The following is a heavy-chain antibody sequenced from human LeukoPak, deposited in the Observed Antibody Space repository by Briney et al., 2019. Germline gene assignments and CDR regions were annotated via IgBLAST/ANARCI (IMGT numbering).Heavy chain of an antibody. V-gene: IGHV3-30*04. D-gene: IGHD5-18*01. CDR1: GFTFSSYA. J-gene: IGHJ5*02. Sequence: PGRSLRLSCAASGFTFSSYAMHWVRQAPGKGLEWVAVISYDGSNKYYADSVKGRFSISRDNSKNTLYLQMNSLRAEDTAVYYCARAGGYSYGYQWFDPWGQGTLVTVSS. CDR2: ISYDGSNK. CDR3: ARAGGYSYGYQWFDP.